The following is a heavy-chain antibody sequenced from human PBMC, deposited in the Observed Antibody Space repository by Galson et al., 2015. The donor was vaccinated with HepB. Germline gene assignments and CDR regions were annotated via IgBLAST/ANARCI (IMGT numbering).Heavy chain of an antibody. CDR1: GFTFSSYS. CDR2: ISSSSSYI. Sequence: SLRLSCAASGFTFSSYSMNWVRQAPGRGLEWVSSISSSSSYIYYADSVKGRFTISRDNAKNSLYLQMNSLRAEDTAVYYCARDLRGTTVVTPDWYFDLWGRGTLVTVSS. J-gene: IGHJ2*01. CDR3: ARDLRGTTVVTPDWYFDL. D-gene: IGHD4-23*01. V-gene: IGHV3-21*01.